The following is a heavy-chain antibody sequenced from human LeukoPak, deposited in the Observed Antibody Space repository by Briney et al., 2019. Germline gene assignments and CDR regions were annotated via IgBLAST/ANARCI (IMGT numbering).Heavy chain of an antibody. D-gene: IGHD3-16*02. Sequence: ASVKVSCKASGYTFTGYYMHWVRQAPGQGLEWMGWINPNSGGTNYAQKFQGRVTMTRDTSISTAYMELSRLRSDDTAVYYCARGGFVAIEDYGMGVWGQGTTVTVSS. J-gene: IGHJ6*02. CDR1: GYTFTGYY. CDR3: ARGGFVAIEDYGMGV. V-gene: IGHV1-2*02. CDR2: INPNSGGT.